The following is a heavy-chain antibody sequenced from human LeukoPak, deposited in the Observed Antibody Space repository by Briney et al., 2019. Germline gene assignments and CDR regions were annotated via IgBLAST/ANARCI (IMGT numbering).Heavy chain of an antibody. D-gene: IGHD6-19*01. J-gene: IGHJ6*02. V-gene: IGHV3-23*01. CDR2: MSGSGGST. Sequence: GGSLRLSCAASGFTFSTYAMSWVRQAPGKGLWWGSGMSGSGGSTYYAHSVKGRSPISRDNSKNTLYLQMNSLRAEDTAVYSCAKVRGSGEYYYYYGMDVWGQGTTVTVSS. CDR3: AKVRGSGEYYYYYGMDV. CDR1: GFTFSTYA.